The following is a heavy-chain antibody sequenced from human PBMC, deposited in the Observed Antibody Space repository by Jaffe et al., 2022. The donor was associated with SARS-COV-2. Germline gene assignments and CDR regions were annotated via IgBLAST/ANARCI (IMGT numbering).Heavy chain of an antibody. D-gene: IGHD6-19*01. CDR2: INTNTGNP. J-gene: IGHJ4*02. CDR1: GYTFTSYA. V-gene: IGHV7-4-1*02. Sequence: QVQLVQSGSELKKPGASVKVSCKASGYTFTSYAMNWVRQAPGQGLEWMGWINTNTGNPTYAQGFTGRFVFSLDTSVSTAYLQISSLKAEDTAVYYCASFMAVTTTVSMTPFDYWGQGTLVTVSS. CDR3: ASFMAVTTTVSMTPFDY.